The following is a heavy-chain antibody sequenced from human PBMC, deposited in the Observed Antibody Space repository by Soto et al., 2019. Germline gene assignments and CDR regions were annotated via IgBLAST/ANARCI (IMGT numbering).Heavy chain of an antibody. V-gene: IGHV4-39*01. CDR3: ARQTVDYGDYLGRVYYGMDV. CDR2: IYYSGST. Sequence: QLQLQESGPGLVKPSETLSLTCTVSGGSISSSSYYWGWIRQPPGKGLEWIGSIYYSGSTYYNPSLKSRVTISVDTSKNQFSLKLSSVTAAETAVYYCARQTVDYGDYLGRVYYGMDVWGQGTTVTVSS. CDR1: GGSISSSSYY. J-gene: IGHJ6*02. D-gene: IGHD4-17*01.